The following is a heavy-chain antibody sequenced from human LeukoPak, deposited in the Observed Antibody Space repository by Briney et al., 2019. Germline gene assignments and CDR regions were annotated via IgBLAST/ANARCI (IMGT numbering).Heavy chain of an antibody. CDR1: GGSISSSSYY. D-gene: IGHD3-22*01. CDR2: IYYRGST. Sequence: NPSETLSLTCTVSGGSISSSSYYWGWIRQPPGKGLEWIGSIYYRGSTYYNPSLKSRVTISVDTSKNQFSLKLSSVTAADTAVYYCARDDAGSSQYYYDSSGYLTHWGQGTLVTVSS. CDR3: ARDDAGSSQYYYDSSGYLTH. J-gene: IGHJ4*02. V-gene: IGHV4-39*07.